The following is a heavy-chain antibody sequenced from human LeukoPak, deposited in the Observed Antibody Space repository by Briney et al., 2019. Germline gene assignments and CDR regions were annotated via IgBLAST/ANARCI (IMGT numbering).Heavy chain of an antibody. J-gene: IGHJ4*02. CDR1: GFSVSNYY. CDR2: MYTGGGR. Sequence: GGSLRLSCAASGFSVSNYYMSWVRQPPGKGLEWVSVMYTGGGRYYGDSVKGRFTISRDNSKNTVFLQMNSLRVEHTALYYCTRGQSYCGADCYSDWGQGTLVTVSS. V-gene: IGHV3-66*01. CDR3: TRGQSYCGADCYSD. D-gene: IGHD2-21*02.